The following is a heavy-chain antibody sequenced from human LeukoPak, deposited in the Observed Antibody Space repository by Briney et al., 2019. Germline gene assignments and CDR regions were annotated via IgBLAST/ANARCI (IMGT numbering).Heavy chain of an antibody. D-gene: IGHD3-22*01. CDR1: GGPISGYY. CDR2: VSNSGIT. Sequence: PSETLSLTCIVSGGPISGYYRSWIRQPPGKGLEWIGHVSNSGITNYNPSLKSRVAISVDTSKDQFSLKLSSVTAADTAVYYCARCYYDGWFDPWGQGTLVTVSS. V-gene: IGHV4-59*01. J-gene: IGHJ5*02. CDR3: ARCYYDGWFDP.